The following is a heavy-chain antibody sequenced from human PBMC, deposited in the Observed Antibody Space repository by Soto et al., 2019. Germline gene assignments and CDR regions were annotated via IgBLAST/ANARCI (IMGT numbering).Heavy chain of an antibody. CDR1: GFTFSSYA. J-gene: IGHJ4*02. V-gene: IGHV3-23*01. CDR3: AKTASGWPYYFDY. Sequence: GGFLRLSCAASGFTFSSYAMTWVRQAPGEGLEWVSIITGGGTNTYYAESVKGRFTISRDNSKNTLYLQVNSLRAEDTAVYYCAKTASGWPYYFDYWGQGTLVTVSS. D-gene: IGHD6-19*01. CDR2: ITGGGTNT.